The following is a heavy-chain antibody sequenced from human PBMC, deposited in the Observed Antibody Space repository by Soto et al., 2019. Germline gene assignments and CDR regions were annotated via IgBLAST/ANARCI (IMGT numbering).Heavy chain of an antibody. CDR3: ARGDYLPYSSGWYAGRGYYYGMDV. J-gene: IGHJ6*02. D-gene: IGHD6-19*01. Sequence: ETLSLTCTVSGGSISSYYWSWIRQPAGKGLEWIGRIYTSGSTNYNPSLKGRVTMSVDTSKNQFSLKLSSVTAADTAVYYCARGDYLPYSSGWYAGRGYYYGMDVWGQGTTVTVSS. CDR2: IYTSGST. CDR1: GGSISSYY. V-gene: IGHV4-4*07.